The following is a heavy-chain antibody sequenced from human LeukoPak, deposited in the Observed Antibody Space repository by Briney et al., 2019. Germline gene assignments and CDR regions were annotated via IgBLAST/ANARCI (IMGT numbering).Heavy chain of an antibody. V-gene: IGHV5-51*01. D-gene: IGHD3-10*01. Sequence: GESLKISCKGSGYGFTTFWISWVRQMPGKGLEWMGIIYPGDSDTRYSPSFQGQVSISADKSISTAYLQWSSLKASDTAMYYCATGSYSDYFDYWGQGTLVTVSS. J-gene: IGHJ4*02. CDR3: ATGSYSDYFDY. CDR2: IYPGDSDT. CDR1: GYGFTTFW.